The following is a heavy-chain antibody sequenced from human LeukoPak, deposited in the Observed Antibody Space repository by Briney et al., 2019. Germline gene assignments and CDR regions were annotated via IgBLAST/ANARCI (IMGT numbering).Heavy chain of an antibody. Sequence: SETLSLTCAVYGGSFSGYYWSWIRQPPGKGLEWIGEINHSGSTNYNPSLKSRVTISVDTSKNQFSLKLSSVTAADTAVYYCARDRQLLLWFGELLSYGMDAWGQGTTVTVSS. CDR2: INHSGST. V-gene: IGHV4-34*01. CDR1: GGSFSGYY. CDR3: ARDRQLLLWFGELLSYGMDA. J-gene: IGHJ6*02. D-gene: IGHD3-10*01.